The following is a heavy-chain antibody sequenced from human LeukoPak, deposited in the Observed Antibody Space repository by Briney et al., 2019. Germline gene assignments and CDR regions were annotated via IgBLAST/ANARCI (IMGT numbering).Heavy chain of an antibody. V-gene: IGHV1-8*01. CDR2: MNPNSGNT. CDR1: GYTFTSYD. Sequence: ASVKVSCKASGYTFTSYDINWVRQATGQGLEWMGWMNPNSGNTGYAQKFQGRVTMTRNTSISTAYMELSSLRSEDTAVYYCARDADIVVVVAARRNWFDPWGQGTLVTVSS. J-gene: IGHJ5*02. CDR3: ARDADIVVVVAARRNWFDP. D-gene: IGHD2-15*01.